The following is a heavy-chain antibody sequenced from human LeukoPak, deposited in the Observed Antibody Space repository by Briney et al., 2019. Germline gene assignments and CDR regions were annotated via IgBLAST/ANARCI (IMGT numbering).Heavy chain of an antibody. D-gene: IGHD4-17*01. V-gene: IGHV1-69*13. CDR1: GGTFSSYA. Sequence: SVKVSCKASGGTFSSYAISWVRQAPGQGLEWMGGIIPIFGTANYAQKFQGRVTITADESTSTAYMELSSLRSKDTAVYYCARGADYGDYLDYWGQGTLVTVSS. CDR3: ARGADYGDYLDY. J-gene: IGHJ4*02. CDR2: IIPIFGTA.